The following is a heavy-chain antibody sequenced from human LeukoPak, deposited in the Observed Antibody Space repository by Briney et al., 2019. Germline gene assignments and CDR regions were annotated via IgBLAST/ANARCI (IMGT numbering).Heavy chain of an antibody. CDR3: AKDPQKWESYFDY. J-gene: IGHJ4*02. V-gene: IGHV3-7*01. Sequence: GGSLRLSCAASGFTFSNYWMTWVRQAPGKGLEWVANIKQDGGDKYYVDSVKGRFTISRDNSKNTLYLQMNSLRAEDTAVYYCAKDPQKWESYFDYWGQGTLVTVSS. CDR1: GFTFSNYW. D-gene: IGHD1-26*01. CDR2: IKQDGGDK.